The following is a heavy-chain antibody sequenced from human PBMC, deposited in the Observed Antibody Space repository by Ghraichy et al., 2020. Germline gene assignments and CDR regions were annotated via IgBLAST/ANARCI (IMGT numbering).Heavy chain of an antibody. CDR2: ITTSGSYI. Sequence: GGSLRLSCAASGFTFNSYSMNWVRQAPGKGLEWVSSITTSGSYIHYADSVKGRFTISRDNAKNSLYLQMNSLRAEDTAVYYCARGRVSLFLVGACDIWGQGRMVTVAS. V-gene: IGHV3-21*01. D-gene: IGHD3-3*01. CDR1: GFTFNSYS. CDR3: ARGRVSLFLVGACDI. J-gene: IGHJ3*02.